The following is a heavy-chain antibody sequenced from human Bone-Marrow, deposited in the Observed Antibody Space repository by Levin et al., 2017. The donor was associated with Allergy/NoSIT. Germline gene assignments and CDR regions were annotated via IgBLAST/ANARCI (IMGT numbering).Heavy chain of an antibody. CDR3: AKYYISDDSSGPGH. J-gene: IGHJ4*02. D-gene: IGHD3-22*01. Sequence: GASVKVSCSTSGFTFNTYAINWVRQAPGKGLEWVSGISADGGSTYYADSVKGRFSISRDNSKNTLSLQMNSLRAEDTAVYYCAKYYISDDSSGPGHWGQGTLVTVSS. CDR2: ISADGGST. V-gene: IGHV3-23*01. CDR1: GFTFNTYA.